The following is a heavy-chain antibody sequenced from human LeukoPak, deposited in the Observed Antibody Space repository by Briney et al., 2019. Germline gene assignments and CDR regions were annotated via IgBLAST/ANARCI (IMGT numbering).Heavy chain of an antibody. D-gene: IGHD2-15*01. CDR1: GYTFTSYA. Sequence: ASVKVSCKASGYTFTSYAMNWVRQAPGQGLEWMGWINTSTGNPTYAQGFTGRFVFSLDTSVSTAYLQISSLKAEDTAVYYCARVPLYCSGGSCYLYYYYYGMDVWGQGTTVTVSS. CDR2: INTSTGNP. CDR3: ARVPLYCSGGSCYLYYYYYGMDV. V-gene: IGHV7-4-1*02. J-gene: IGHJ6*02.